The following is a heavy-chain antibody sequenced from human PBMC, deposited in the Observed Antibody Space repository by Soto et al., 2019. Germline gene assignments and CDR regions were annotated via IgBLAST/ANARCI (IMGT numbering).Heavy chain of an antibody. V-gene: IGHV3-48*02. CDR2: ISSSSTI. J-gene: IGHJ3*02. CDR3: ARIRQWLEDYDAFDI. CDR1: GFTFSSYS. Sequence: GGSLRLSCAASGFTFSSYSMNWVRQAPGKGLEWVSYISSSSTIYYADSVKGRFTISRDNAKNSLYLQMNSLRDEDTAVYYCARIRQWLEDYDAFDIWGQGTMVTVSS. D-gene: IGHD6-19*01.